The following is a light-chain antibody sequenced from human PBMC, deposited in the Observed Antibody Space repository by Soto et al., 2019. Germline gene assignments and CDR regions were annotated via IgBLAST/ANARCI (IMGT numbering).Light chain of an antibody. CDR2: SNN. V-gene: IGLV1-47*02. J-gene: IGLJ3*02. CDR1: SSTFGSNY. Sequence: QAVVTQPPSASGTPGQRVTISCSGSSSTFGSNYVYWFQQLPGAAPKLLIHSNNQRPSGVPDRFSGSKPGTSASLAISGLRSEDEADYYCAAWDDSLSGWVFGGGTKLTVL. CDR3: AAWDDSLSGWV.